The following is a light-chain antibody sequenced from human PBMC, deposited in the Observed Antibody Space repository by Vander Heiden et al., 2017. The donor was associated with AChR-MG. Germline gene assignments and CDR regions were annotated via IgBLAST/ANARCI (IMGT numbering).Light chain of an antibody. CDR2: SND. Sequence: QSVLTQPPSASGTPGQRVTISCSGSSSNIGSNTVNWYQQFPGMAPKPLMYSNDQRPSGVPDRFSGSKSGTSASLAISGLQSEDEADYYCATWDDILSGPAFGGGTKLTVL. J-gene: IGLJ2*01. V-gene: IGLV1-44*01. CDR1: SSNIGSNT. CDR3: ATWDDILSGPA.